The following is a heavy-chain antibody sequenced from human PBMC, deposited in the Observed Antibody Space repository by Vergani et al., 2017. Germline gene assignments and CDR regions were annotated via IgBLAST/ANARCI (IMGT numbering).Heavy chain of an antibody. Sequence: QVQLQESGPGLVKPSETLSLTCTVSGGSISSYYWSWIRQPPGKGLEWIGYIYYSGSTYYNPSLKSRVTISVDTSKNQFSLKLSSVTAADTAVYYCAREGYDFWSGYYTPQYYYGMDVWGQGTTVTVSS. CDR1: GGSISSYY. J-gene: IGHJ6*02. V-gene: IGHV4-59*12. D-gene: IGHD3-3*01. CDR3: AREGYDFWSGYYTPQYYYGMDV. CDR2: IYYSGST.